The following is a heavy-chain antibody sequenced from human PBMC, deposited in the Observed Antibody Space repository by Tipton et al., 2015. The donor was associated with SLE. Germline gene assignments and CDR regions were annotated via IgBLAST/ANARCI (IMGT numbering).Heavy chain of an antibody. CDR2: IYYSGST. CDR1: GYSISSGYY. D-gene: IGHD3-10*01. V-gene: IGHV4-61*05. CDR3: ARPYYGSGSYYNDAFDI. J-gene: IGHJ3*02. Sequence: TLSLTCAVSGYSISSGYYWGWIRQPPGKGLEWIGYIYYSGSTNYNPSLKRRVTISVDKSKNQFSLKLSSVTAADTAVYYCARPYYGSGSYYNDAFDIWGQGTMVTVSS.